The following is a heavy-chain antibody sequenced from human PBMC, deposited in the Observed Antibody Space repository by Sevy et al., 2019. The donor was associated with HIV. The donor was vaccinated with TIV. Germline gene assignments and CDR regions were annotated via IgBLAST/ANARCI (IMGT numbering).Heavy chain of an antibody. CDR3: ARDSYYDSSGYYYLDY. V-gene: IGHV1-69*13. D-gene: IGHD3-22*01. Sequence: ASVKVSCKASGGTFSSYAISWVRQAPGQGLEWMGGIIPIFGTANYAQKVQGRVTITADESTSTAYMELSSLRSEDTAVYYCARDSYYDSSGYYYLDYWGQGTLVTVSS. CDR2: IIPIFGTA. CDR1: GGTFSSYA. J-gene: IGHJ4*02.